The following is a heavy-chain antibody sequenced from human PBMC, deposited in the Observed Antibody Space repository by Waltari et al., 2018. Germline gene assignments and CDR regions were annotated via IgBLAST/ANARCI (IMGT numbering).Heavy chain of an antibody. J-gene: IGHJ4*02. D-gene: IGHD3-10*01. V-gene: IGHV4-34*01. Sequence: QVQLQQWGAGLLKPSETLSLTCAVYGGSFSGSSWRWIRQPPGKGLEWIGEINHSGSTNYNPSLKSRVTISVDTSKNQFSLKLSSVTAADTAVYYCASTPRYYGSGSYFVTPVRGGDYWGQGTLVTVSS. CDR2: INHSGST. CDR1: GGSFSGSS. CDR3: ASTPRYYGSGSYFVTPVRGGDY.